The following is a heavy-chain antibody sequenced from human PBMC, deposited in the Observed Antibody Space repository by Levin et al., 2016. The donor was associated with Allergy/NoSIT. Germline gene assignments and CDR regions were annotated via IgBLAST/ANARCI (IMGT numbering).Heavy chain of an antibody. CDR2: INHSGST. J-gene: IGHJ4*02. V-gene: IGHV4-34*01. CDR3: ARALWGSLPRFDY. D-gene: IGHD3-16*01. Sequence: SETLSLTCAVYGGSFSGYYWSWIRQPPGKGLEWIGEINHSGSTNYNPSLKSRVTISVDTSKNQFSLKLSSVTAADTAVYYCARALWGSLPRFDYWGQGTLVTVSS. CDR1: GGSFSGYY.